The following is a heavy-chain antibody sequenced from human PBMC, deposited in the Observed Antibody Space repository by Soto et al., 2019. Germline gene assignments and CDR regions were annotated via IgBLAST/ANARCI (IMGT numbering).Heavy chain of an antibody. J-gene: IGHJ4*02. Sequence: QVQLVESGGGVVQPGRSLRLSCAASGFTFSSYGMHWVRQAPGKGLEWVAVIWYDGSNKYYADSVKGRFTISRENSKNTLYLQRNSLRAEDTDVYYCARGEQLVWGQGTLVTVSS. V-gene: IGHV3-33*01. D-gene: IGHD6-6*01. CDR1: GFTFSSYG. CDR2: IWYDGSNK. CDR3: ARGEQLV.